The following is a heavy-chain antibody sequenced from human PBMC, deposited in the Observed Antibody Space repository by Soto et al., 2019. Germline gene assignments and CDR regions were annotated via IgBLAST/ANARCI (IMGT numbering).Heavy chain of an antibody. D-gene: IGHD6-13*01. CDR3: ARHVPYGPRVAAAGPFLFDY. CDR2: IGTAGDT. Sequence: GGSLRLSCAASGFTFSSYDMHWVRQATGKGLEWVSAIGTAGDTYYPGSVKGRFTISRENAKNSLYLQMNSLRAADTAVYYCARHVPYGPRVAAAGPFLFDYWGQGTLVTVSS. V-gene: IGHV3-13*01. CDR1: GFTFSSYD. J-gene: IGHJ4*02.